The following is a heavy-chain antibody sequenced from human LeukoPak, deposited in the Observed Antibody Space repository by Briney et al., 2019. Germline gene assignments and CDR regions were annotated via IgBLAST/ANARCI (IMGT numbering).Heavy chain of an antibody. CDR1: GFTFSNFG. D-gene: IGHD2-15*01. CDR2: VRPDGSSQ. Sequence: GGSLRLSCAASGFTFSNFGMHWVRQAPGKGLEWVAFVRPDGSSQYYADSVKGRFTISRDNSKNTLSLQMNSLRSEDTALYYCGKSDCSAGHCYLIDYWGQGTLVTVSS. V-gene: IGHV3-30*02. CDR3: GKSDCSAGHCYLIDY. J-gene: IGHJ4*02.